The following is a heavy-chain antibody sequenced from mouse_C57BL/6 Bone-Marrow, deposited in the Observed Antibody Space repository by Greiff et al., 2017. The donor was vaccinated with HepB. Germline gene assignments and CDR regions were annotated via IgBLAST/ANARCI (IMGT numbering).Heavy chain of an antibody. V-gene: IGHV1-50*01. D-gene: IGHD1-1*01. Sequence: VQLQQPGAELVKPGASVKLSCKASGYTFTSYWMQWVKQRPGQGLEWIGEIDPSDSYTNYNQKFKGKATLTVDTSSSTAYMQLSSLTSEDSAVYYCAMGLRDWGQGTLVTVSA. CDR1: GYTFTSYW. CDR2: IDPSDSYT. CDR3: AMGLRD. J-gene: IGHJ3*01.